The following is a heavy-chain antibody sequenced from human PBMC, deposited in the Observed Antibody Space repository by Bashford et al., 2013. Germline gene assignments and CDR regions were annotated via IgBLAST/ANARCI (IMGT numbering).Heavy chain of an antibody. CDR1: GYSFTSYW. CDR2: IYPGDSDT. J-gene: IGHJ3*02. V-gene: IGHV5-51*01. D-gene: IGHD2-15*01. Sequence: SGESLKISCKGSGYSFTSYWIGWVRQMPGKGLEWMGIIYPGDSDTRYSPSFQGQVTISADKSISTAYLQWSSLKASDTAMYYCARQKVRWGYCSGGSCYRSRDAFDIWGQGTMVTVSS. CDR3: ARQKVRWGYCSGGSCYRSRDAFDI.